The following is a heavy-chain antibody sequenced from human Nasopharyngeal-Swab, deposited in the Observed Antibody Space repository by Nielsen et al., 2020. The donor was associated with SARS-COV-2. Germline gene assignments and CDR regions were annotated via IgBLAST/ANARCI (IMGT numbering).Heavy chain of an antibody. D-gene: IGHD3-9*01. V-gene: IGHV4-30-4*01. CDR2: IYYSGST. CDR3: ARAGPLRYFDWLHNWFDP. CDR1: GGSISSGDYY. Sequence: LRLSCTVSGGSISSGDYYWSWIRQPPGKGLEWIGYIYYSGSTYYNPSLKSRVTISVDTSKNQFSLKLSSVTAADTVVYYCARAGPLRYFDWLHNWFDPWGQGTLVTVSS. J-gene: IGHJ5*02.